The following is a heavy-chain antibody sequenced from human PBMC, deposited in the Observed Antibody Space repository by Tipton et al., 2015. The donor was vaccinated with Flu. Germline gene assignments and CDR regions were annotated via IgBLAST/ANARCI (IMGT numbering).Heavy chain of an antibody. CDR1: SGSIRSTNYF. Sequence: TLSFTCTVSSGSIRSTNYFCAWIRQPPGKRLELIGSIYPSGTTYYNPSLKSRVTISADTSKSQFSLMLRSVTAADTAVYYCARLSYYDVDLKNFYFDYWGQGALVTVSS. J-gene: IGHJ4*02. CDR2: IYPSGTT. D-gene: IGHD3-10*02. V-gene: IGHV4-39*01. CDR3: ARLSYYDVDLKNFYFDY.